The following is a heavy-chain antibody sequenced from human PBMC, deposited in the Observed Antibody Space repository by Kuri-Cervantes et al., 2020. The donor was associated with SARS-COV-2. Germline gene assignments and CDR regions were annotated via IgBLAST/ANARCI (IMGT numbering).Heavy chain of an antibody. Sequence: GGSLRLSCKGSGYSFTSYWIGWVRQMPGKGLEWMGIIYPGDSGTRYSPSFRGQVTISADKSISTAYLQWSSLKASDTAMYYCATGLVVPAAMRDYWGQGTLVTVSS. V-gene: IGHV5-51*01. J-gene: IGHJ4*02. CDR3: ATGLVVPAAMRDY. CDR1: GYSFTSYW. D-gene: IGHD2-2*01. CDR2: IYPGDSGT.